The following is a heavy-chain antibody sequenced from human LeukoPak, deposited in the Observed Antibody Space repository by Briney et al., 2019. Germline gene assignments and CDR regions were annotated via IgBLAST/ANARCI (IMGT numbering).Heavy chain of an antibody. CDR2: MNPNSGNT. Sequence: ASVKVSCKASGYTFTSYYMHWVRQATGQGLEWMGWMNPNSGNTGYAQKFQGRVTMTRNTSISTANMELSRLRSDDTAVYYCARVTSLFRSSTSCYLYWGQGTLVTVSS. J-gene: IGHJ4*02. CDR1: GYTFTSYY. V-gene: IGHV1-8*02. D-gene: IGHD2-2*01. CDR3: ARVTSLFRSSTSCYLY.